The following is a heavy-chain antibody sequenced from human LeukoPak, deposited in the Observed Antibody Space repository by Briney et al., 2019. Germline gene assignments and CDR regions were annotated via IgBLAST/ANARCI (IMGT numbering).Heavy chain of an antibody. CDR2: IIPMFGTT. D-gene: IGHD3-10*01. CDR1: GGTLSSYA. Sequence: SVKVSCKASGGTLSSYAISWVRQAPGQGLEWMGGIIPMFGTTNYAQKFQGRVTITADKSTSTAYMELSRLRSEDAAVYYCAISASSTMVRGVINYYYYMDVWGKGTTVTVSS. CDR3: AISASSTMVRGVINYYYYMDV. J-gene: IGHJ6*03. V-gene: IGHV1-69*06.